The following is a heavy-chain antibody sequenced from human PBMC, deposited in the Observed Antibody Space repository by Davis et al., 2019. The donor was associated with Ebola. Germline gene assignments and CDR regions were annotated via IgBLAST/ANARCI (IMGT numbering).Heavy chain of an antibody. V-gene: IGHV1-2*04. Sequence: ASVKVSCKASGYTFTSYGISWVRQAPGQGLVWMGWINPNSGGTNYAQKFQGWVTMTRDTSISTAYMELSRLRSDDTAVYYCARGPSHYGMDVWGQGTTVTVSS. CDR1: GYTFTSYG. J-gene: IGHJ6*02. CDR3: ARGPSHYGMDV. CDR2: INPNSGGT.